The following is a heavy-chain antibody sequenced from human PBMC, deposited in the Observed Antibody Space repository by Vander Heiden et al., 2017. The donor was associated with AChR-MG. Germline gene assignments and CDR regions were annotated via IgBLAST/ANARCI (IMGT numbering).Heavy chain of an antibody. D-gene: IGHD2-2*01. J-gene: IGHJ5*02. Sequence: QLQLQESGSGLVKPSQTLSLTCAVSGGSISSGCYSWRWIRQPPGKGLEWIGYIYHSGSTYYNPSLKSRVTISVDRSKNQFSLKLSSVTAADTAVYYCARGAFPYAMLGWFDPWGQGTLVTVSS. CDR2: IYHSGST. V-gene: IGHV4-30-2*01. CDR3: ARGAFPYAMLGWFDP. CDR1: GGSISSGCYS.